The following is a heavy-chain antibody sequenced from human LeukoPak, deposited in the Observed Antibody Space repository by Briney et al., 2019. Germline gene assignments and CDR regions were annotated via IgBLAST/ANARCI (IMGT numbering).Heavy chain of an antibody. J-gene: IGHJ4*02. CDR3: ARGRTYYDYVWGSYRLYYFDY. D-gene: IGHD3-16*02. CDR2: IYYSGST. Sequence: PSETLSLTCTVSGGSISSGGYYWSWIRQHPGKGLEWIGYIYYSGSTYYNPSLKSRVTISVDTSKNQFSLKLSSATAADTAVYYCARGRTYYDYVWGSYRLYYFDYWGQGTLVTVSS. V-gene: IGHV4-31*03. CDR1: GGSISSGGYY.